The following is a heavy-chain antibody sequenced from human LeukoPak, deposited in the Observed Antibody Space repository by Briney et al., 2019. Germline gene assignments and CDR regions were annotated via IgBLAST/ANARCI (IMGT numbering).Heavy chain of an antibody. J-gene: IGHJ4*02. D-gene: IGHD6-6*01. CDR1: GFIFSSYA. Sequence: GGSLRLSSAASGFIFSSYAMSRVRQAPGKGLECVSTISGSGGSTYYADSVKGRFTISRDNSKNTLYLQMNSLIAEDTAVYQGAKSPSKDIFSSSPFDFWGQGTLVTVSS. CDR2: ISGSGGST. V-gene: IGHV3-23*01. CDR3: AKSPSKDIFSSSPFDF.